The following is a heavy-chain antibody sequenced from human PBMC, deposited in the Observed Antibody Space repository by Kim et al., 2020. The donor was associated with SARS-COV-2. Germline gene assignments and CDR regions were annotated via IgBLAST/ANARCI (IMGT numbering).Heavy chain of an antibody. J-gene: IGHJ4*01. CDR2: MFYSGYT. V-gene: IGHV4-39*01. Sequence: SETLSLTCTVSGGSISSNSDYWGWIRQPPGKGLEWIGNMFYSGYTNYNPSLKSRVTISVDTSKNQFSLKVSSVTAADTAVYYCARGRGSTTMVSPFDYWG. CDR1: GGSISSNSDY. D-gene: IGHD5-18*01. CDR3: ARGRGSTTMVSPFDY.